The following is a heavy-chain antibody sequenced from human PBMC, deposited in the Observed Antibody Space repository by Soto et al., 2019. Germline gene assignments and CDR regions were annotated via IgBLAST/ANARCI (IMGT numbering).Heavy chain of an antibody. Sequence: GGSLRLSCAASGFTFSSYGMHWVRQAPGKGLEWVAVISYDGSNKYYADSVKGRFTISRDNSKNTLYLQMNSLRAEDTAVYYCAKDGITMVRGVSYYYYGMDVWGQGTTVTVSS. CDR1: GFTFSSYG. V-gene: IGHV3-30-3*01. CDR3: AKDGITMVRGVSYYYYGMDV. D-gene: IGHD3-10*01. CDR2: ISYDGSNK. J-gene: IGHJ6*02.